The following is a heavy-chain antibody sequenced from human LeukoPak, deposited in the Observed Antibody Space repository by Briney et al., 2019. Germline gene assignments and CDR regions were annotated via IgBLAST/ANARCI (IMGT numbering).Heavy chain of an antibody. V-gene: IGHV4-39*07. CDR1: GGSISSSSYY. CDR2: IYYSGST. J-gene: IGHJ4*02. CDR3: ATTTIRLGY. D-gene: IGHD1-26*01. Sequence: SETLSLTCTVSGGSISSSSYYWGWIRQPPGKGLEWIGSIYYSGSTYHNPSLKSRVTISVDTSKNQFSLKLSSVTAADTAVYYCATTTIRLGYWGQGTLVTVSS.